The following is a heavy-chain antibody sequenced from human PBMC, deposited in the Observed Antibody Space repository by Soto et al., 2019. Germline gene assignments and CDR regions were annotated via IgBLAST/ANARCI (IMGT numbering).Heavy chain of an antibody. CDR3: ARSPRNYYALGSYSYFRH. CDR1: GYTFTSYD. V-gene: IGHV1-8*01. Sequence: ASVKVSCKASGYTFTSYDISWVRQATGQGLEWMEWMNPNNGNTDYAPKLQGRVTMTMNTSIGTAYMEFSSLRSEYTAVYYCARSPRNYYALGSYSYFRHWGQGTLVTVSS. J-gene: IGHJ1*01. D-gene: IGHD3-10*01. CDR2: MNPNNGNT.